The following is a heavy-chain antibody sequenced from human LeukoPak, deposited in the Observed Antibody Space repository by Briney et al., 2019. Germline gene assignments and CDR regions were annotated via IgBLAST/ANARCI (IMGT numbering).Heavy chain of an antibody. CDR2: IKQDGSEK. CDR3: ARTSRLYPCDY. V-gene: IGHV3-7*01. J-gene: IGHJ4*02. D-gene: IGHD2/OR15-2a*01. CDR1: GSTFSSYW. Sequence: GGSLRLSCAASGSTFSSYWMSWVRQAPGKGLEWVANIKQDGSEKYYVDSVKGRFTISRDNAKKSLYLQMNSLRAEDTAVYYCARTSRLYPCDYWGQGTLVTVSS.